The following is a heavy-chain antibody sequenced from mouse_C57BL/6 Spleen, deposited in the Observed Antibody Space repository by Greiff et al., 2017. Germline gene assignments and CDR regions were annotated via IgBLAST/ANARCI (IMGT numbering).Heavy chain of an antibody. D-gene: IGHD1-1*01. Sequence: EVQLQQSGPVLVKPGASVKMSCKASGYTFTDYYMNWVKQSHGKSLEWIGVINPYNGGTSYNQKFKGKATLTVDKSSSTAYMELNSLTSEDSAVYYGARYATVVGGAMDYWGQGTSVTVAS. V-gene: IGHV1-19*01. CDR1: GYTFTDYY. CDR2: INPYNGGT. J-gene: IGHJ4*01. CDR3: ARYATVVGGAMDY.